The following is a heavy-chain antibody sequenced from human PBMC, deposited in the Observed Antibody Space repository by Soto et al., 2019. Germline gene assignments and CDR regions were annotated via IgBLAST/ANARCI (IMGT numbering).Heavy chain of an antibody. Sequence: KTSETLSLTCTVSGGSISSYYWSWIRQPPGKGPEWIGYIYYSGSTNYNPSLKSRVTISVDTSKNQFSLKLSSVTAADTAVYYCARGGSERRFHCTNGVCYDYWGQGTLVTVSS. J-gene: IGHJ4*02. CDR2: IYYSGST. D-gene: IGHD2-8*01. CDR1: GGSISSYY. CDR3: ARGGSERRFHCTNGVCYDY. V-gene: IGHV4-59*01.